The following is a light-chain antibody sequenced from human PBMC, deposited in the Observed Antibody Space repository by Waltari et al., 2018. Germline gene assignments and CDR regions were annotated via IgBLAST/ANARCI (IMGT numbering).Light chain of an antibody. J-gene: IGLJ2*01. CDR1: SSDVGGYNY. V-gene: IGLV2-8*01. Sequence: QSAPTQPPSASGSPGQSVTISCTGTSSDVGGYNYVSWYQQYPGKAPKLMIYEVSKRPSVVPDRFSGSKSGNTASLTVSGLQAEDEADYYCSSYAGSNKFVVFGGGTKLTVL. CDR2: EVS. CDR3: SSYAGSNKFVV.